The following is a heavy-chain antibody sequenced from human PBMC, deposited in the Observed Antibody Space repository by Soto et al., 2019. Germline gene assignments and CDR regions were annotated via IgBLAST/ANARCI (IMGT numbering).Heavy chain of an antibody. CDR2: IKQDGSEK. J-gene: IGHJ4*02. CDR3: ARVKGSGWYYILDY. Sequence: EVQLVESGGGLVQPGGSLRLSCAASGFTFSSYWMSWVRQAPGKGLEWVANIKQDGSEKYYVDSVKGRFTISRDNANNSLYLQTNSLRAEDTAMYYCARVKGSGWYYILDYWGQGTLVTVSS. D-gene: IGHD6-19*01. CDR1: GFTFSSYW. V-gene: IGHV3-7*01.